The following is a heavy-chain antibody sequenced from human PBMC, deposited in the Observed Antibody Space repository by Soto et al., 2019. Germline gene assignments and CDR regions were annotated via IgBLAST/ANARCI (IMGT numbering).Heavy chain of an antibody. CDR3: VRDRFGYGDSGD. CDR1: GYTFTTYY. Sequence: QVFLVQSGAEVKKPGASVKVSCKTSGYTFTTYYMHWVRQAPGQGLEWMGVINPSDGSTYSAQKFQGXVXXXRXXSTSTVYLELSSLRAEDSAMYYCVRDRFGYGDSGDWGQGTLVTVSS. J-gene: IGHJ4*02. CDR2: INPSDGST. D-gene: IGHD4-17*01. V-gene: IGHV1-46*01.